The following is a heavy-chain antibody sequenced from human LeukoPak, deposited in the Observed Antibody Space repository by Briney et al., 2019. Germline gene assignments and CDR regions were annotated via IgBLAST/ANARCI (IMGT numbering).Heavy chain of an antibody. CDR2: IYTSGST. CDR3: ARGPPGDFWSGSYYYYYYGVDV. D-gene: IGHD3-3*01. Sequence: KSSETLSLTCTVSGGSISSYYWSWIRQPAGKGLEWIGRIYTSGSTNYNPSLKSRVTMSVDTSKNQFSLKLSSVTAADTAVYYCARGPPGDFWSGSYYYYYYGVDVWGQGTTVTVSS. CDR1: GGSISSYY. V-gene: IGHV4-4*07. J-gene: IGHJ6*02.